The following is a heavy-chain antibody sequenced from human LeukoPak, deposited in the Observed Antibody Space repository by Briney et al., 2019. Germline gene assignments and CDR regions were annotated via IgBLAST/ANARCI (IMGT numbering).Heavy chain of an antibody. J-gene: IGHJ4*02. Sequence: PSETLSLTCTVSGGSISSYYWSWIRQPPGKGLEWIGYIYYSGSTNYNPSLKSRVTISVDTPKNQFSLKLSSVTAADTAVYYCVSGSYYLYYFDYWGQGTLVTVSS. D-gene: IGHD1-26*01. CDR2: IYYSGST. CDR1: GGSISSYY. CDR3: VSGSYYLYYFDY. V-gene: IGHV4-59*01.